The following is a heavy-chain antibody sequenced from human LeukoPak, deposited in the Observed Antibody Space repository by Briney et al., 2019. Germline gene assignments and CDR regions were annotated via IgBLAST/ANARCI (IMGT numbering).Heavy chain of an antibody. J-gene: IGHJ3*02. CDR3: ARGNRLYTSSWSSLAFDI. D-gene: IGHD6-13*01. Sequence: RASVKVSCKASGYTFTSYDINWVRQATGQGLEWMGWMNPISGYTGNAQKFQGRVTMTRDTSISTAYMELSSLTSEDTAVYYCARGNRLYTSSWSSLAFDIWGQGTMVTVSS. CDR1: GYTFTSYD. CDR2: MNPISGYT. V-gene: IGHV1-8*01.